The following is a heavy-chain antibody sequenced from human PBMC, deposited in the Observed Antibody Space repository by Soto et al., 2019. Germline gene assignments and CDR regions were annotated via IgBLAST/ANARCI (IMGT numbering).Heavy chain of an antibody. Sequence: SETLSLTCTVSGGSISSYYWSRIRQPPGKGLEWIGYIYYSGSTNYNPSLKSRVTISVDTSKNQFSLKLSSVTAADTAVYYCARDDAGTLDYWGQGTLVTVSS. J-gene: IGHJ4*02. CDR3: ARDDAGTLDY. CDR1: GGSISSYY. V-gene: IGHV4-59*01. D-gene: IGHD1-7*01. CDR2: IYYSGST.